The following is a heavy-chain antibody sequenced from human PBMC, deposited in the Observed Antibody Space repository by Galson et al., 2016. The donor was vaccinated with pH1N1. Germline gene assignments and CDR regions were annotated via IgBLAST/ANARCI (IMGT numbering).Heavy chain of an antibody. CDR3: ARNLYGDYSHYFDY. V-gene: IGHV2-70*01. J-gene: IGHJ4*02. D-gene: IGHD4-17*01. CDR1: GFSLSTRGMC. Sequence: PALVKPTQTLTLTCTFSGFSLSTRGMCVSWIRQPPGKALEWLALIDWDDNKYYSTSLKTRLTISKDTSKNQVVLTMTNMDHVDTATYYCARNLYGDYSHYFDYWGQGTLVTVSS. CDR2: IDWDDNK.